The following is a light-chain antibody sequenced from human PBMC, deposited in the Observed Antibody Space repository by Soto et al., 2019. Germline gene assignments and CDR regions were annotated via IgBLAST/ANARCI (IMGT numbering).Light chain of an antibody. CDR2: RAS. V-gene: IGKV3-15*01. CDR1: HYIYSN. CDR3: QPYHKLWT. Sequence: EIVMTQSPATLSVSPGERATLSCTASHYIYSNVACFQQRPGQAPRLLIYRASTRATGTPARFSGSGSGTEFTLTITSLQSAVFALYYCQPYHKLWTFGQGTEVEIK. J-gene: IGKJ1*01.